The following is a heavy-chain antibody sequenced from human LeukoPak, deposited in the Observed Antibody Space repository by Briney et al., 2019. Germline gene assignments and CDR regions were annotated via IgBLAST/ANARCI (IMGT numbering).Heavy chain of an antibody. V-gene: IGHV4-59*01. Sequence: SETLSLTCTVSGGSISSYYWSWIRQPPGKGLEWIGYMYYRGNTNYDPSLKSRVTISVDTSKNQFSLKLSSVTAADTAVYYCARSGTYYDILTGYSSPMDVWGKGTTVTISS. J-gene: IGHJ6*03. CDR3: ARSGTYYDILTGYSSPMDV. CDR1: GGSISSYY. CDR2: MYYRGNT. D-gene: IGHD3-9*01.